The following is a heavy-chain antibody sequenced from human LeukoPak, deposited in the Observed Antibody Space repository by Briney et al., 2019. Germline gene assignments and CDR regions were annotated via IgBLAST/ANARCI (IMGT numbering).Heavy chain of an antibody. CDR2: ISYDGSNK. D-gene: IGHD6-13*01. CDR3: ARGQGNWYSEYFQH. CDR1: GFTFSSYA. Sequence: GRSLRLSCAASGFTFSSYAVHWVRQAPGKGLECVAVISYDGSNKFYADSVKGRLTISRDNSKNTLYLQMNSLRAEDTAVYYCARGQGNWYSEYFQHWGQGTLVTVSS. V-gene: IGHV3-30-3*01. J-gene: IGHJ1*01.